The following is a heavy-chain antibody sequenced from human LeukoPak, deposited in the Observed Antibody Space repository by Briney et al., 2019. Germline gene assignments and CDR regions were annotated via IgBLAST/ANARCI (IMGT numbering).Heavy chain of an antibody. V-gene: IGHV3-23*01. Sequence: GGSLRLSCAASGFTFSRYAMSWVRQAPGKGLEWVSAISGSGDSTYYTDSVKGRFTISRDNSKNTLYLQMNSLRAEDTAVYYCAKGAEEGVVITSVYYYYMDVWGKGTTVTISS. CDR2: ISGSGDST. CDR1: GFTFSRYA. D-gene: IGHD3-22*01. CDR3: AKGAEEGVVITSVYYYYMDV. J-gene: IGHJ6*03.